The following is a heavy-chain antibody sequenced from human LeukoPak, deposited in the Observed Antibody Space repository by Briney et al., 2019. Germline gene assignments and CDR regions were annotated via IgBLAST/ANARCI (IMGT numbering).Heavy chain of an antibody. CDR1: GFTFSSYG. CDR2: IRYDGSNK. CDR3: ARDPAGASYYGSGSYYYGY. D-gene: IGHD3-10*01. V-gene: IGHV3-30*02. Sequence: GGSLRLSCAASGFTFSSYGMHWVRQAPGKGLEWVAFIRYDGSNKYYADSVKGRFTISRDNSKNTLFLQMNSLRAEDTAVYYCARDPAGASYYGSGSYYYGYWGQGTLVTVSS. J-gene: IGHJ4*02.